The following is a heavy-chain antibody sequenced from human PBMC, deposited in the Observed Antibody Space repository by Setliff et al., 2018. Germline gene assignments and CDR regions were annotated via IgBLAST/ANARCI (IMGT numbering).Heavy chain of an antibody. CDR3: ARQGRKSDSRGYYYWTDFDY. V-gene: IGHV4-39*01. D-gene: IGHD3-22*01. CDR1: AGSISSSSYY. J-gene: IGHJ4*02. CDR2: IHYSGST. Sequence: SETLSLTCTVSAGSISSSSYYWGWIRQPPGKGLEWIATIHYSGSTYCNPSLKSRVTTSVDTSKNQFSLKLSSVTAADTAVYYCARQGRKSDSRGYYYWTDFDYWGQGALVTVSS.